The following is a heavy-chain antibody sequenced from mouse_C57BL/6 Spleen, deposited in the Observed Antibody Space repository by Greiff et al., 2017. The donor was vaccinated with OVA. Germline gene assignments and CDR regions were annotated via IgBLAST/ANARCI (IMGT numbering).Heavy chain of an antibody. D-gene: IGHD2-4*01. CDR1: GYSFTGYY. V-gene: IGHV1-42*01. Sequence: EVQLQQSGPELVKPGASVKISCKASGYSFTGYYMTWVKQSPEKSLEWIGEINPSTGGTTYNQKFKAKATLTVDKSSSTAYMQLKSLTSEDSAVYYCARSSDYDAFAYWGQGTLVTVSA. J-gene: IGHJ3*01. CDR2: INPSTGGT. CDR3: ARSSDYDAFAY.